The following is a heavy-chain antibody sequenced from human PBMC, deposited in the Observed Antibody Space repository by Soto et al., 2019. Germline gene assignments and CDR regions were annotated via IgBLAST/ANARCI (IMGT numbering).Heavy chain of an antibody. CDR1: GYSFTSYW. J-gene: IGHJ6*02. V-gene: IGHV5-51*01. CDR3: ARETTVTKDYYYGMDV. D-gene: IGHD4-17*01. Sequence: PGESLKISCKGSGYSFTSYWIGWVRQMPGKGLEWMGIIYPGDSDTRYSPSFQGQVTISADKSISTAYLQWSSLKASDTAMYYCARETTVTKDYYYGMDVWGQGTTVTSP. CDR2: IYPGDSDT.